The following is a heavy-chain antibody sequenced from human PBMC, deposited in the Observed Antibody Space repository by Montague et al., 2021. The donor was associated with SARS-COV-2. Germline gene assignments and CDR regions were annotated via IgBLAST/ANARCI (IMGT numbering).Heavy chain of an antibody. J-gene: IGHJ6*02. D-gene: IGHD3-3*01. V-gene: IGHV4-34*01. CDR2: INHSGST. CDR1: GGSFSGYY. Sequence: SETLYLTCAVYGGSFSGYYWSWIRQPPGKGLEWIGEINHSGSTNYNPSLKSRVTISVDTSKNQFSLKLSSVAAADTAAYYCARAPPPIFGVVTSYYYYYGMDVWGQGTTVTVSS. CDR3: ARAPPPIFGVVTSYYYYYGMDV.